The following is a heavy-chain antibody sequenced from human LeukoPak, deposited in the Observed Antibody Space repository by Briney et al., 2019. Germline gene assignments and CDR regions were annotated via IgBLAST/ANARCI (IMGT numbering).Heavy chain of an antibody. CDR2: INPSSGNT. D-gene: IGHD3-16*01. J-gene: IGHJ4*02. V-gene: IGHV1-46*01. CDR1: GYTFSRQY. CDR3: STSVGGTEFDS. Sequence: ASVKVSCKASGYTFSRQYMHFVRQAPGQGLEGMGIINPSSGNTNYAQKFQGRVTMTRDTSTSTIYMDLGSLRSDDTAVYYCSTSVGGTEFDSWGQGALVTVSS.